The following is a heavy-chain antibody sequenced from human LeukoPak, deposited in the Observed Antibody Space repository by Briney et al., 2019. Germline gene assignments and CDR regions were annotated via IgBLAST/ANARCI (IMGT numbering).Heavy chain of an antibody. V-gene: IGHV3-23*01. D-gene: IGHD1-26*01. J-gene: IGHJ4*02. CDR2: ISGSGGST. CDR3: AKGLHIVGATSDYFDY. Sequence: PGGSLRLSCAASGFTFSSYAMSWVRQAPGKGLEWVSAISGSGGSTYYADSVKGRFTISRDNSKNTLYLQMNSLRAEDTAVYYCAKGLHIVGATSDYFDYWGQGTLVTVSS. CDR1: GFTFSSYA.